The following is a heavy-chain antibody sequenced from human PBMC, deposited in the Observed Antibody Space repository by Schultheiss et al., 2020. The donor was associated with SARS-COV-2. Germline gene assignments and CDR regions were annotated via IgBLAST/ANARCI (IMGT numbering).Heavy chain of an antibody. CDR3: ARVAEQQLEFDY. CDR2: IYHSGST. Sequence: SETLSLTCTVSGYSISSGYYWGWIRQPPGKGLEWIGSIYHSGSTYYNPSLKSRVTMSVDTSKNQFSLKLSSVTAADTAVYYCARVAEQQLEFDYWGQGTLVTVSS. V-gene: IGHV4-38-2*02. J-gene: IGHJ4*02. D-gene: IGHD6-13*01. CDR1: GYSISSGYY.